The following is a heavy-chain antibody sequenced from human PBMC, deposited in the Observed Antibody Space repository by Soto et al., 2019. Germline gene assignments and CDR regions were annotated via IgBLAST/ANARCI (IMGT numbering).Heavy chain of an antibody. V-gene: IGHV4-4*07. Sequence: SETLSLTCIVSGGSISSYDWNWIRQPAGKGLEWIGRIYTSGSTYYNPSLKGRLAMSVDTSKNQFSLWLSSVTAADTAVYFCAGDQGYFSGVDVWGQGTTVTVSS. J-gene: IGHJ6*02. CDR1: GGSISSYD. D-gene: IGHD1-26*01. CDR3: AGDQGYFSGVDV. CDR2: IYTSGST.